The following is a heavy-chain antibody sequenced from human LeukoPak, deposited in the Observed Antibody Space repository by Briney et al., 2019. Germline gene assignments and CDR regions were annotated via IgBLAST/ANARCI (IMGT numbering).Heavy chain of an antibody. V-gene: IGHV3-33*06. CDR2: IWFDGSDK. CDR3: AKDGGNYYQGFFDY. Sequence: GGSLRLSCAASGFTFSTYAIHWVRQAPGQGLEWVAVIWFDGSDKYYSDSVKGRFTISRDNSRNTLYLQMNSLRAEDTAVYYCAKDGGNYYQGFFDYWGQGTLVTVSS. D-gene: IGHD1-26*01. CDR1: GFTFSTYA. J-gene: IGHJ4*02.